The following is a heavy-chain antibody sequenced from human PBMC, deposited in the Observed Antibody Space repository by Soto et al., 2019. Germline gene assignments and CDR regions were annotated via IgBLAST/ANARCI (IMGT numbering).Heavy chain of an antibody. CDR3: AGDWGPYRFDP. V-gene: IGHV4-61*01. D-gene: IGHD7-27*01. CDR2: SYGSGNT. Sequence: SETLSLSCTVSGTSLNSGTNYWNWVRQPPGKSLEWIGYSYGSGNTKYNPSLKSRVTIXXXTXXXXVSLXMNXVTXTDTAMYYCAGDWGPYRFDPWGQGILVTVSS. J-gene: IGHJ5*02. CDR1: GTSLNSGTNY.